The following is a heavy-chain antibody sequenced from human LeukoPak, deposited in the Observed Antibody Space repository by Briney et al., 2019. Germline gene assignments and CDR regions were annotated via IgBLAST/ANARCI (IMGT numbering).Heavy chain of an antibody. CDR2: IYLRGNT. CDR1: GGSIXXXXX. J-gene: IGHJ4*02. D-gene: IGHD4-17*01. Sequence: GGSIXXXXXXTXVXQPPXXXLEGVGEIYLRGNTNYNPSLESRVTISVDESKTQLSLRLESVTAADTAVYYCARGTITTVTDSWGPGTLVTVSS. V-gene: IGHV4-4*02. CDR3: ARGTITTVTDS.